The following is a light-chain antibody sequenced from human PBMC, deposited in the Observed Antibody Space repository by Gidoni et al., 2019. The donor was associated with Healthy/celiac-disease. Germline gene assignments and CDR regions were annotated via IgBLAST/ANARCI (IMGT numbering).Light chain of an antibody. V-gene: IGKV3-15*01. Sequence: EIVMTQSPATLSLSPGERATLSCRASQRVSSNLAWYQQKPGQAPRLLIYGASTRATGIPARFSGSGSGTEFTLTISSLQSEDFAVYYCQQYNNWPRWTFGQGTKVEIK. J-gene: IGKJ1*01. CDR2: GAS. CDR3: QQYNNWPRWT. CDR1: QRVSSN.